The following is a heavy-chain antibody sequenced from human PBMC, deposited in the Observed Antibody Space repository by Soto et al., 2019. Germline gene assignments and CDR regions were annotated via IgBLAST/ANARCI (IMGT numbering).Heavy chain of an antibody. CDR2: IYPADSRI. CDR3: ARQWSTTWFFYDF. CDR1: GYNVINYW. Sequence: EVQLVQSGAEVKKAGESLKISCQGSGYNVINYWMAWVRQMPGKGLEWMGIIYPADSRIRYSPSFQGQVTISADKSINTAYLQWSSLKASDTAMYYCARQWSTTWFFYDFWGQGTLVTVSS. V-gene: IGHV5-51*01. J-gene: IGHJ4*02. D-gene: IGHD3-10*01.